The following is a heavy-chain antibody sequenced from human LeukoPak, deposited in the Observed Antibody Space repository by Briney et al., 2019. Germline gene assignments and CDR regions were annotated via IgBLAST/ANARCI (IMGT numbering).Heavy chain of an antibody. V-gene: IGHV4-59*01. CDR1: GGSISSYY. Sequence: SGTLSLTCTVSGGSISSYYWSWIRQAPGKGLEWIGYIYYSGSTNYNASLKSRVTISVDKSKNQFSLKLRSVTAADTAVYYCARVEYSSPSGYYYYYMDVWGKGTTVTVSS. J-gene: IGHJ6*03. D-gene: IGHD6-6*01. CDR3: ARVEYSSPSGYYYYYMDV. CDR2: IYYSGST.